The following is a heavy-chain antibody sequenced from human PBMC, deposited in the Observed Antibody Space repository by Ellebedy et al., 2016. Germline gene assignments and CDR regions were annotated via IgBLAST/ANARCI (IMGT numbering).Heavy chain of an antibody. CDR2: ITSSGIT. CDR3: ATYVLGWSNGGGF. D-gene: IGHD6-19*01. CDR1: GGSVISSNYF. J-gene: IGHJ4*02. Sequence: SETLSLTCSVSGGSVISSNYFWNWIRQPPGKELEWVGSITSSGITNYNPSLRSRVAISADTSKNQFSLKLNSVTAADTAVYYCATYVLGWSNGGGFWGQGTLVTVSS. V-gene: IGHV4-39*01.